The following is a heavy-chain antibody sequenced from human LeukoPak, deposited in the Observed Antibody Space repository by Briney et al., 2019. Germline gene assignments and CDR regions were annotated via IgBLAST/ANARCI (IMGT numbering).Heavy chain of an antibody. V-gene: IGHV3-15*01. CDR2: IKTRADGGTA. D-gene: IGHD2-21*01. Sequence: GGSLRLSCAASGITFNNAYMSWVRQAPGKGLEWVGRIKTRADGGTAEYAAPVKGRFTISRDDSNNTLYLQMNSLKTEDTAVYYCTTDRIAGGGWGQGTLVTVSS. CDR1: GITFNNAY. CDR3: TTDRIAGGG. J-gene: IGHJ4*02.